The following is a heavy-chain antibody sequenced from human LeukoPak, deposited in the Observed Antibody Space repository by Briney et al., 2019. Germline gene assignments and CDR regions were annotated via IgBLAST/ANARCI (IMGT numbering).Heavy chain of an antibody. CDR2: IYYSGST. J-gene: IGHJ4*02. V-gene: IGHV4-59*01. Sequence: SETLSLTCTVSGGSISSYYWSWIRQPPGEGLEWIGYIYYSGSTNYNPSLKSRVTISVDTSKNQFSLKLSSVTAADTAVYYCARADGLAAAGIGYYFDYWGQGTLVTVSS. D-gene: IGHD6-13*01. CDR3: ARADGLAAAGIGYYFDY. CDR1: GGSISSYY.